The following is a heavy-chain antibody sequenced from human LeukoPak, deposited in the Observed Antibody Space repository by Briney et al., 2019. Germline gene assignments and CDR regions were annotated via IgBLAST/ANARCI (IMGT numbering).Heavy chain of an antibody. CDR1: GYTFTSYG. Sequence: GASVKVSCKASGYTFTSYGISWVRQAPGQGLEWMGWISAYNGNTNYAQKLQGRVTMTTDTSTSTAYMELRSLRSEDTAVYYCARGPAYSNYGAYYYYYMDVWGKGTTVTVSS. CDR3: ARGPAYSNYGAYYYYYMDV. J-gene: IGHJ6*03. CDR2: ISAYNGNT. V-gene: IGHV1-18*01. D-gene: IGHD4-11*01.